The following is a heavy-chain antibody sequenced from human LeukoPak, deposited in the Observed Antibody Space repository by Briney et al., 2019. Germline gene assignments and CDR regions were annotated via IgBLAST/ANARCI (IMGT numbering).Heavy chain of an antibody. CDR3: VKGSPYSSGPFGYYYYGMDV. Sequence: GGSLRLSCSASGFTFSSYAMQWVRQAPGKGLGYVSAISSNGDYTYYADSVKGGFTVSRDNSKNTLYLQMSSLRPEDTAVYYCVKGSPYSSGPFGYYYYGMDVWGQGTTVTVSS. CDR1: GFTFSSYA. V-gene: IGHV3-64D*06. J-gene: IGHJ6*02. D-gene: IGHD6-19*01. CDR2: ISSNGDYT.